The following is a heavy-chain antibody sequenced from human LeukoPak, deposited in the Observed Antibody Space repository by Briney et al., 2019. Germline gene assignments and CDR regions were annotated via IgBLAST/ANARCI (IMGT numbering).Heavy chain of an antibody. CDR2: MSTSGNVI. CDR3: ARDLGYRGGYYFDN. J-gene: IGHJ4*02. V-gene: IGHV3-48*03. CDR1: GFTFSNYA. D-gene: IGHD3-16*02. Sequence: GRSLRLSCVASGFTFSNYAMHWVRQAPGKGLEWVSYMSTSGNVIYYADSVKGRFTISRDNARNSLYLQMNSLRAEDTAIYYCARDLGYRGGYYFDNWGQGTLVTVSS.